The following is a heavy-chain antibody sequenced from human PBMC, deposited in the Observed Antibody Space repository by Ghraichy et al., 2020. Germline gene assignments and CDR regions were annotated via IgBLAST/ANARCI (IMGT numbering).Heavy chain of an antibody. V-gene: IGHV4-39*01. D-gene: IGHD6-19*01. CDR3: ARHVPYSSGWYPFDF. Sequence: SETLSLTCIVSGGSISSSGYYWGWIRQPPGKGLEWIGTIYYSGVTYYSPSLKSRVTMSVDSSKNQFSLRLGSVTAADTAMYFCARHVPYSSGWYPFDFWGQGTLVTVSS. CDR2: IYYSGVT. CDR1: GGSISSSGYY. J-gene: IGHJ4*02.